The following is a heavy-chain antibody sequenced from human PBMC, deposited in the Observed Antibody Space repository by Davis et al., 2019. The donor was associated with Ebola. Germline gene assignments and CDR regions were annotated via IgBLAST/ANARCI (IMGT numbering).Heavy chain of an antibody. J-gene: IGHJ3*02. D-gene: IGHD3-3*01. CDR1: GYSISSGYY. Sequence: PSETLSLTCTVSGYSISSGYYWGWIRQPPGKGLEWIGSIYHSGSTYYNPSLKSRVTISVDTSKNQFSLKLSSVTAADTAVYYCARHAPLRFLEWFPDAFDIWGQGTMVTVSS. V-gene: IGHV4-38-2*02. CDR3: ARHAPLRFLEWFPDAFDI. CDR2: IYHSGST.